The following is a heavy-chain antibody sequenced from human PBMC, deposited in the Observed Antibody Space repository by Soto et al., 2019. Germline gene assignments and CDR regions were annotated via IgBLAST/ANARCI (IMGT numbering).Heavy chain of an antibody. D-gene: IGHD2-21*01. CDR1: GFTFSSYW. CDR2: IKQDGSEK. CDR3: ARNGAYCGGDCYSGVFDY. V-gene: IGHV3-7*01. J-gene: IGHJ4*02. Sequence: PGGSLRLSCAASGFTFSSYWMSWVRQAPGKGLEWVANIKQDGSEKYYVDSVKGRFTISRDNAKNSLYLQMNSLRAEDTTVYYCARNGAYCGGDCYSGVFDYPGQPTPVTVSS.